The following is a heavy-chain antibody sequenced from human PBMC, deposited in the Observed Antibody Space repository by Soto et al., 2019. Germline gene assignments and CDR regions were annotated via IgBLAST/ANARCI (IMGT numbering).Heavy chain of an antibody. Sequence: SETLSLTCSVPGGSVSDKTYYWSWIRQPPGKRLEWIGYVYYSGTTNYNPSLKSRVTISVDLSKDRFSLRLSSVTTADTALYYCARTTAVPNTLRSRYFFDYWGQGTLVTVSS. V-gene: IGHV4-61*01. CDR1: GGSVSDKTYY. D-gene: IGHD4-17*01. CDR3: ARTTAVPNTLRSRYFFDY. J-gene: IGHJ4*02. CDR2: VYYSGTT.